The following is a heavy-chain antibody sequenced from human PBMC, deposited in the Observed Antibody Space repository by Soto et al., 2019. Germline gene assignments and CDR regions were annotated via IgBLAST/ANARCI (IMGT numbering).Heavy chain of an antibody. Sequence: GGSLRLSCAASGFTFDDYAMHWVRQAPGKGLEWVSGISWNSGSIGYADSVKGRFTISRDNAKNSLYLQMNSLRAEDTALYYCAKDSIAAAGKIFQHWGQGTLVTVSS. D-gene: IGHD6-13*01. V-gene: IGHV3-9*01. CDR2: ISWNSGSI. J-gene: IGHJ1*01. CDR3: AKDSIAAAGKIFQH. CDR1: GFTFDDYA.